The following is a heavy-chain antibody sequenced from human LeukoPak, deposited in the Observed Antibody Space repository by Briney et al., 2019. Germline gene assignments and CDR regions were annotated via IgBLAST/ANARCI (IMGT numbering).Heavy chain of an antibody. CDR1: GVSISSSSYY. V-gene: IGHV4-39*01. CDR2: IYYSGST. J-gene: IGHJ4*02. D-gene: IGHD3-9*01. CDR3: ARHDILTGSFDY. Sequence: SETLSLTCTVSGVSISSSSYYWGWLRQPPGKGLEWIGSIYYSGSTYYNPSLKSRVTISVDTSKNQFSLKLSSVTAADTAVYYCARHDILTGSFDYWGQGTLVTVSS.